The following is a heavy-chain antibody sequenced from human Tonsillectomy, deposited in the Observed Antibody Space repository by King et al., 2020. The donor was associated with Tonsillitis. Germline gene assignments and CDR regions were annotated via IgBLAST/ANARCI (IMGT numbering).Heavy chain of an antibody. CDR1: GFTFSNAW. J-gene: IGHJ5*02. CDR2: IKRKAASGKA. D-gene: IGHD2-15*01. Sequence: VQLVESGGDLVKSGGSLRLSCAASGFTFSNAWMTWVRQAPGKGLEWVGRIKRKAASGKADYGAPVKGRFTISRDDSKNTLYLQMNGLKTEDTAVYYCTTHSTELALAVPYPWGQGTLVTVSS. CDR3: TTHSTELALAVPYP. V-gene: IGHV3-15*01.